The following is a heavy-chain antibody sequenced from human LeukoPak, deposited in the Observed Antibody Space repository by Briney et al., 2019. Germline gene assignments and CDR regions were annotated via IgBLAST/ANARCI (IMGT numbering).Heavy chain of an antibody. CDR1: GDSVSSNGVA. J-gene: IGHJ4*02. Sequence: SQTLSLTCVISGDSVSSNGVAWNWVTHSPSGAGECRGSTYYGSKWSNDYALAVKSRITINPHTSKNQFAVQLNSRTPEGTAVNYCTRGRNSAFDCWGQGTLVTVS. D-gene: IGHD1-14*01. CDR3: TRGRNSAFDC. V-gene: IGHV6-1*01. CDR2: TYYGSKWSN.